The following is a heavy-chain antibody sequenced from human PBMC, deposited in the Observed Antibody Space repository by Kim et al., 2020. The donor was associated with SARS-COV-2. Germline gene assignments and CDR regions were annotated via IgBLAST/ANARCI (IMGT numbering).Heavy chain of an antibody. CDR1: GGSMDTYY. CDR2: VYYSGTT. J-gene: IGHJ5*02. Sequence: SETLSLTCTVSGGSMDTYYWSWIRQSPGKGLEWIAYVYYSGTTKYNPYPRSRVTISLDTSKNQFSLKVTSVTAADTAVYYCARHPGGYNGFDTWGQATLV. V-gene: IGHV4-59*08. D-gene: IGHD3-16*01. CDR3: ARHPGGYNGFDT.